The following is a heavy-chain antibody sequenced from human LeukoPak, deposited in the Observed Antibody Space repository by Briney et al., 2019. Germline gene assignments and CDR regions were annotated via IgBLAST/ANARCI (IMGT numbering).Heavy chain of an antibody. D-gene: IGHD6-6*01. CDR3: ARVAARYVGMDV. CDR2: IYYSGST. J-gene: IGHJ6*02. V-gene: IGHV4-59*01. CDR1: AGSINNYY. Sequence: SETLSLTCTVSAGSINNYYWGWIRQPPGKGLEWIGYIYYSGSTNYNPSLKSRVTISVDTPKKQVSPNLSSVTAADTAVYYCARVAARYVGMDVWGQGTTVTVSS.